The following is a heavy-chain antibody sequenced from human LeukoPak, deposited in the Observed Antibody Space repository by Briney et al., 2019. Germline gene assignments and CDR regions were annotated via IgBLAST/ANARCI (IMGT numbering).Heavy chain of an antibody. CDR1: GGSLSSHY. J-gene: IGHJ3*02. Sequence: SETLSLTCTVSGGSLSSHYWSWIRQSPGKGLGWIGYIYYSGSTNYNPSLKSRVNISVDTSKNQFSLKLSSVTAADTAVYYCARDANYYDSSGYLQDAFDIWGQGTMVTVSS. CDR3: ARDANYYDSSGYLQDAFDI. D-gene: IGHD3-22*01. CDR2: IYYSGST. V-gene: IGHV4-59*11.